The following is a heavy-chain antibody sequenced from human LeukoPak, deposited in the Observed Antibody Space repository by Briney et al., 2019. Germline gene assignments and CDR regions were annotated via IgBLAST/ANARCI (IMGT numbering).Heavy chain of an antibody. CDR1: GFTFGDYA. Sequence: PGGSLRLSCTASGFTFGDYAMSWFRQAPGKGLEWVGFIRSKAYGGTTEYAASVKGRFTISRDDSKSIAYLQMNSLKTEDTAVYYCTRLTIFGVVIHADFDYWGQGTLVTVSS. CDR3: TRLTIFGVVIHADFDY. J-gene: IGHJ4*02. V-gene: IGHV3-49*03. D-gene: IGHD3-3*01. CDR2: IRSKAYGGTT.